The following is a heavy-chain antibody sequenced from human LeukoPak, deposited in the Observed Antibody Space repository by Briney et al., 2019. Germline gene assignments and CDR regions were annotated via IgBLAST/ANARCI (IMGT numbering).Heavy chain of an antibody. J-gene: IGHJ5*02. CDR3: ARGEERSWFDP. Sequence: ASVKVSCKASGYTFTGYYIHWVRQAPGQGLEWMGWINPNSGGTSYAQKFQGRVTLTRDTSISTAYMELSRLRSDDTAVYYCARGEERSWFDPWGQGTLVTVSS. V-gene: IGHV1-2*02. CDR2: INPNSGGT. CDR1: GYTFTGYY.